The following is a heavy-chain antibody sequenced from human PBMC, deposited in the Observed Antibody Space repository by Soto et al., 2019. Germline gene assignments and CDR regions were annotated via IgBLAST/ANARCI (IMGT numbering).Heavy chain of an antibody. J-gene: IGHJ4*02. V-gene: IGHV3-33*01. Sequence: QVQLVESGGGVVQPGRSLRLSCAASGFTFSSYGMHWVRQAPGKGLEWVAVIWYDGSNKYYADSVKGRFTISRDNSKRTLYLQMNSLRAEDTAVYYCARDLAYCGGDCYPGAFDYWGQGTLVTVSS. CDR1: GFTFSSYG. CDR2: IWYDGSNK. D-gene: IGHD2-21*02. CDR3: ARDLAYCGGDCYPGAFDY.